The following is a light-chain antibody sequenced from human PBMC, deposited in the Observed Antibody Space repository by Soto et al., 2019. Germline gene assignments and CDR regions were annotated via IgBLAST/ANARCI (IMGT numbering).Light chain of an antibody. Sequence: QSALTQPASVSGSPGQSITVSCTGTNSDIGGYNYVSWYQQHPGKAPKLMIYDGSNRPSGVSDRFSGSKSGNTASLTISGLQAEDEADYYCSSYTSRSTLGVFGGGTKLTLL. CDR1: NSDIGGYNY. J-gene: IGLJ2*01. CDR2: DGS. V-gene: IGLV2-14*03. CDR3: SSYTSRSTLGV.